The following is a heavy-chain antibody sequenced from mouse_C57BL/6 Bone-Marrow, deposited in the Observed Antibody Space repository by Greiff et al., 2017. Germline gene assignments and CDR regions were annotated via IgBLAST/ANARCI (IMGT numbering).Heavy chain of an antibody. J-gene: IGHJ2*01. V-gene: IGHV5-4*03. Sequence: DVKLVESGGGLVKPGGSLKLSCAASGFTFSSYAMSWVRQTPEQRLEWVATISDGGSYTYYPDKVKGRFTISRDNAKNTLYLQMSHLKSEDTAMYYCEEDGDYYGRSYDDFDYWGQGTTLTVSS. D-gene: IGHD1-1*01. CDR1: GFTFSSYA. CDR2: ISDGGSYT. CDR3: EEDGDYYGRSYDDFDY.